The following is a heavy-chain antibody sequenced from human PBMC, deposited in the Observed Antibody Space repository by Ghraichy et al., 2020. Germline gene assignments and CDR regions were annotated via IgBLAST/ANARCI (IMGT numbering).Heavy chain of an antibody. D-gene: IGHD2-21*01. CDR1: GFTFSNYS. CDR3: ARGSKVVRFYDYDGMDV. V-gene: IGHV3-48*02. CDR2: MTGSGRTK. J-gene: IGHJ6*02. Sequence: GGSLRLSCVGSGFTFSNYSMNWVRQSPGKGLEWVSYMTGSGRTKSYADSVKGRFTISRDNSQNSLFLQMNSLRDEDTAVYYCARGSKVVRFYDYDGMDVWGQGPTVTVSS.